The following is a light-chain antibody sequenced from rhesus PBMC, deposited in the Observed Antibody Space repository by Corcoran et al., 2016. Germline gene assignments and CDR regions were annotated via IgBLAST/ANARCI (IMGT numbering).Light chain of an antibody. CDR3: QQYGRWPQT. J-gene: IGKJ1*01. Sequence: EIVMTQSPATLSLSLGERATLSCRASRRVSSYVAWYQQKPEPAPRLLFYVASSRATGIPERFSASGSGTAFTLTISCLEPEDFAVYYCQQYGRWPQTFGQGTKVEIK. V-gene: IGKV3S9*01. CDR1: RRVSSY. CDR2: VAS.